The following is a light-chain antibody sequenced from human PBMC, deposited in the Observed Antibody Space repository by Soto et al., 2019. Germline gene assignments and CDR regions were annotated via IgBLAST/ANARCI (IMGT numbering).Light chain of an antibody. Sequence: EIVMTHSPATLSVSPGERATLSCRASQRVSSNLAWYQQKPGQAPRLLIYGASTRATGIPARFSGSGSGTEFTLTISSLQSEDFAVYYCQQYNNLPPTVGGGTKVEIK. CDR2: GAS. CDR3: QQYNNLPPT. CDR1: QRVSSN. J-gene: IGKJ4*01. V-gene: IGKV3-15*01.